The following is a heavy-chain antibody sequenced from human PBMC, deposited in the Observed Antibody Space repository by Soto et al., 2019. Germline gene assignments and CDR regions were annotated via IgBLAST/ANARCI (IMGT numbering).Heavy chain of an antibody. D-gene: IGHD6-19*01. CDR3: TRVIGFGQWLVRGYFDY. CDR2: IRSKAYGGTT. Sequence: GGSLRLSCTASGFTFGDYAMSWFRQAPGKGLEWVGFIRSKAYGGTTEYAASVKGRLTISRDDSKSIAYLQMNSLKTEDTAFFYCTRVIGFGQWLVRGYFDYWGQGTLVTVSS. V-gene: IGHV3-49*03. CDR1: GFTFGDYA. J-gene: IGHJ4*02.